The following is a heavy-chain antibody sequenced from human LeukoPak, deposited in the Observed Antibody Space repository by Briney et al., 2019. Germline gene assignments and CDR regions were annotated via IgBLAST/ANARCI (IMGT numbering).Heavy chain of an antibody. CDR1: GFTFSSYA. CDR2: ISGSGGST. CDR3: AKYYYDSSGYGYYYYYYGTDV. V-gene: IGHV3-23*01. Sequence: GGSLRLSCAASGFTFSSYAMSWVRQAPGRGLEWVSAISGSGGSTYCADSVKGRFTISRDNSKNTLYLQMNSLRAEDTAVYYCAKYYYDSSGYGYYYYYYGTDVWGQGTTVTVSS. J-gene: IGHJ6*02. D-gene: IGHD3-22*01.